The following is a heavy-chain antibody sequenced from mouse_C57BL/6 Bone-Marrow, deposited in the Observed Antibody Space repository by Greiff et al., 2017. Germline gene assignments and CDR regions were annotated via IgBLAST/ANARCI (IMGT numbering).Heavy chain of an antibody. CDR3: ARLGYDYGGFAY. V-gene: IGHV1-61*01. D-gene: IGHD2-4*01. CDR1: GYTFTSYW. Sequence: QVHVKQPGAELVRPGSSVKLSCKASGYTFTSYWMDWVKQRPGQGLEWIGNIYPSDSETHYNQKFKDKATLTVDKSSSTAYMQLSSLTSEDSAVYYCARLGYDYGGFAYWGQGTLVTVSA. CDR2: IYPSDSET. J-gene: IGHJ3*01.